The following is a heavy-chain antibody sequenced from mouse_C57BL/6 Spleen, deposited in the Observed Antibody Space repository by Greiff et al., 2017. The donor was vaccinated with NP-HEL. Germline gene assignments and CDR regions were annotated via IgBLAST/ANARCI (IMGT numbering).Heavy chain of an antibody. CDR2: IYPGGGYT. CDR3: ARGGYDENYAMDY. J-gene: IGHJ4*01. V-gene: IGHV1-63*01. D-gene: IGHD2-2*01. CDR1: GYTFTNYW. Sequence: VQLQQSGAELVRPGTSVKMSCKASGYTFTNYWIGWAKQRPGHGLEWIGDIYPGGGYTNYNEKFKGKATLTADKSSSTAYMQFSSLTSEDSAIYYCARGGYDENYAMDYWGQGTSVTVSS.